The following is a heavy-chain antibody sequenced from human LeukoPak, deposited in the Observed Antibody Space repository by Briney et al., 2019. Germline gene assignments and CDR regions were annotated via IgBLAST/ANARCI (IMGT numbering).Heavy chain of an antibody. V-gene: IGHV4-61*02. Sequence: PSETLSLTCTVSGGSISSGSYYWSWIRQPAGKGLEWIGRIYTSGSTNYNPSLKSRVTMSVDTSKNQFSLKLSSVTAADTAVYYCARDYRAYYYGSGSYRAFDIWGQGTMVTVSS. D-gene: IGHD3-10*01. CDR2: IYTSGST. CDR1: GGSISSGSYY. J-gene: IGHJ3*02. CDR3: ARDYRAYYYGSGSYRAFDI.